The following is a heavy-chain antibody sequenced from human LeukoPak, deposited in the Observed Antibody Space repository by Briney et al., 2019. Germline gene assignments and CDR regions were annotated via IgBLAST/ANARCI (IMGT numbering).Heavy chain of an antibody. J-gene: IGHJ4*02. D-gene: IGHD3-22*01. V-gene: IGHV4-59*01. CDR2: IYYSGST. CDR3: ASSYYYDNSGYYGY. Sequence: PSETLSLTCTVSGDSISSYYWSWIRQPPGKGLERIGYIYYSGSTNYNPSLKSRVTISVDTSKNQFSLKLSSVTAADTAVYYCASSYYYDNSGYYGYWGQGTLVTVSS. CDR1: GDSISSYY.